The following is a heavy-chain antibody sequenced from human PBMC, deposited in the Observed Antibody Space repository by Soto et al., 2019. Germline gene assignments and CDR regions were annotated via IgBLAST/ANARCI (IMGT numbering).Heavy chain of an antibody. J-gene: IGHJ5*02. CDR3: ARGITIFGVEAYNWFDP. CDR2: IYHSGST. V-gene: IGHV4-30-2*01. CDR1: GGSISSGGYS. Sequence: SETLSLTCIVSGGSISSGGYSWSWIRQPPGKGLEWIGYIYHSGSTYYNPSLKSRVTISVDRSKNQFSLKLSSVTAADTAVYYCARGITIFGVEAYNWFDPWGQGTLVTVSS. D-gene: IGHD3-3*01.